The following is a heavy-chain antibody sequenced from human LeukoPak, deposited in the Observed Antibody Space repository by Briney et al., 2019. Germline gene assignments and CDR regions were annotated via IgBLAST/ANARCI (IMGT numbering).Heavy chain of an antibody. CDR1: GFTFSSYW. CDR3: ARDGLIAAFDP. Sequence: PGGSLRISCAASGFTFSSYWISWVRQAPGKGLEWVANIKQDGSEKYYVDSVKGRFTISRDNAKNSLYLQMNSLRAEDTAVYYCARDGLIAAFDPWGQGTLVTVSS. J-gene: IGHJ5*02. V-gene: IGHV3-7*01. CDR2: IKQDGSEK. D-gene: IGHD6-6*01.